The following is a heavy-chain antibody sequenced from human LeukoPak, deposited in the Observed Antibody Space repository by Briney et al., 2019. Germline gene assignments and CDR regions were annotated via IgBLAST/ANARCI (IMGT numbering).Heavy chain of an antibody. CDR3: ARVNRYYDSSGYSDY. CDR1: GYTLTELS. CDR2: IIPIFGTA. Sequence: SVKVSCKVSGYTLTELSMHWVRQAPGQGLEWMGGIIPIFGTANYAQKFQGRVTITADKSTSTAYMELSSLRSEDTAVYYCARVNRYYDSSGYSDYWGQGTLVTVSS. D-gene: IGHD3-22*01. V-gene: IGHV1-69*06. J-gene: IGHJ4*02.